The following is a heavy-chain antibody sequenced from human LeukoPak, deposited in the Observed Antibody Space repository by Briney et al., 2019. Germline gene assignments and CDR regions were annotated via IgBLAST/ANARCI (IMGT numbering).Heavy chain of an antibody. CDR3: ARYSDYGASGWYFDL. CDR1: GYTFTSYY. Sequence: ASVKVSCKASGYTFTSYYMHWVRQAPGQGLEWLGIINPSGGSTSYAQKFQGRVTMTRDTSTSTVYMELSSLRSEDTAVYYCARYSDYGASGWYFDLWGRGTLVTVSS. CDR2: INPSGGST. J-gene: IGHJ2*01. V-gene: IGHV1-46*01. D-gene: IGHD4-17*01.